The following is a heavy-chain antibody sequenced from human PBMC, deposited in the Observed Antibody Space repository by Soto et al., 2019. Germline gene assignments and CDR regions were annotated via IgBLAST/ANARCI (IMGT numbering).Heavy chain of an antibody. V-gene: IGHV1-46*01. CDR3: ARDRGSGYEV. D-gene: IGHD3-22*01. Sequence: QVKLVQSGAEVKKPGASVKVSCKASGYTFTSYYMHWVRQAPGQGLEWMGIINPSGGSTSYAQKFQGRVTMNRETSTSTVYMELSSLRSEDTAVYYCARDRGSGYEVWGQGTLVTVSS. J-gene: IGHJ4*02. CDR2: INPSGGST. CDR1: GYTFTSYY.